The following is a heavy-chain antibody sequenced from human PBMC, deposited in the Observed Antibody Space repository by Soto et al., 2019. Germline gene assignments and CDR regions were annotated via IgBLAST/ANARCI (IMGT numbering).Heavy chain of an antibody. D-gene: IGHD3-16*01. CDR1: GYSFTSYW. V-gene: IGHV5-51*03. J-gene: IGHJ4*02. Sequence: EVQLVPSGAEVKKPGESLKISCKGSGYSFTSYWIGWERQIPGKGLEWMGIIYPGDSDTRYSPSFQGQVTISADKSVSTAYRQWSSLKASDTAMYYCASFGGYDYVWGSYTDWGQGTLVTVSS. CDR2: IYPGDSDT. CDR3: ASFGGYDYVWGSYTD.